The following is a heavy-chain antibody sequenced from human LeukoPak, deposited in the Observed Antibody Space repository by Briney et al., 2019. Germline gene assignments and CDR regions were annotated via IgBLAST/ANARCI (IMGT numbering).Heavy chain of an antibody. CDR3: ARGLRYFDWSQNWFDP. CDR1: GFSFSSYG. Sequence: PGGSLTLSCAASGFSFSSYGMHWVRQAPRKGLEGVAIIWHDGSTKYYAHSLKGRFTISRDNSKNTLYLQMNSLRDEDTAVYYCARGLRYFDWSQNWFDPWGQGTLVTVSS. D-gene: IGHD3-9*01. J-gene: IGHJ5*02. V-gene: IGHV3-33*01. CDR2: IWHDGSTK.